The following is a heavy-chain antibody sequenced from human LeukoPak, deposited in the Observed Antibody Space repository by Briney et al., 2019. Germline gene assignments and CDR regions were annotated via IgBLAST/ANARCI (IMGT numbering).Heavy chain of an antibody. CDR2: ISAYNGNT. Sequence: ASVMVSCKSSGYTFTGYYMHWVRQAPGQGLVWVGWISAYNGNTNYAQKLQGGVTMTTDTSTSTAYMELRSLRSDDTAVYYCARVRYLVAAIDYWGQGTLVTVSS. CDR1: GYTFTGYY. V-gene: IGHV1-18*04. J-gene: IGHJ4*02. D-gene: IGHD2-15*01. CDR3: ARVRYLVAAIDY.